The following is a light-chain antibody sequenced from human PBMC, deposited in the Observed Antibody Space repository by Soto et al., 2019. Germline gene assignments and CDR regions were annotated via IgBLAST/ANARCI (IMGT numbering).Light chain of an antibody. Sequence: ESMLTQSPGTLSLSPGERATLSCRASQSVSTRYLACYQQKTGQAPMLLIYGASIRATGIPDMFSGSGSGTDFTLPISRLEHHDFSVYYCHQFGSTPPAFTFGQGTKLEI. CDR3: HQFGSTPPAFT. CDR1: QSVSTRY. J-gene: IGKJ2*01. CDR2: GAS. V-gene: IGKV3-20*01.